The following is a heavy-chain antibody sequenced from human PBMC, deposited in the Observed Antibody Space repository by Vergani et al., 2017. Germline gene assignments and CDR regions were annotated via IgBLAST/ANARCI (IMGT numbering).Heavy chain of an antibody. J-gene: IGHJ5*02. CDR1: GYSISSGYY. Sequence: QVQLQESGPGLVKPSETLSLTCAVSGYSISSGYYWGWIRQPPGKGLEWIGSIYHSGSTYYNPSLKSRVTISVDTSKNQFSLKLSSVTAADTAVYYGAREYYDFWSGYYQGVWFDPWGQGTLVTVSS. CDR2: IYHSGST. D-gene: IGHD3-3*01. V-gene: IGHV4-38-2*02. CDR3: AREYYDFWSGYYQGVWFDP.